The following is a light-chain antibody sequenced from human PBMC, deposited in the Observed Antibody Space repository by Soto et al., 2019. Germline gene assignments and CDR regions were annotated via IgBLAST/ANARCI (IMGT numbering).Light chain of an antibody. J-gene: IGLJ1*01. CDR2: EVS. Sequence: QSVLTKPPSAKGSPGQSVTISCTGTSSDVGGYNYVSWYQQHPGKAPKLIIYEVSERPSGVPARFSGSKSGNTASLTVSGLQAEDEADYYCSSYAASNNLYVFGTGTKVTVL. CDR3: SSYAASNNLYV. CDR1: SSDVGGYNY. V-gene: IGLV2-8*01.